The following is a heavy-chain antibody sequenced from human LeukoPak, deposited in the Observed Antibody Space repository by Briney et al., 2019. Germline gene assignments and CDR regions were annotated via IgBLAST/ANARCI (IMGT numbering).Heavy chain of an antibody. J-gene: IGHJ4*02. D-gene: IGHD4-23*01. CDR1: GGSISTYY. Sequence: SETLSLTCTVSGGSISTYYWSWIRQPPGRGLDWIGSFYYTGSTNYNPSLRSRVTISLDTSKNQISLRLSSVTAADMAVYYCARGGNALDYWGQGTLVTVSS. CDR2: FYYTGST. V-gene: IGHV4-59*01. CDR3: ARGGNALDY.